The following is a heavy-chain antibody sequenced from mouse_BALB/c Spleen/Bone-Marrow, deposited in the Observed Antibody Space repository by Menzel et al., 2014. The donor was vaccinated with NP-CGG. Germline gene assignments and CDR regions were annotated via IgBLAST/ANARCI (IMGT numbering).Heavy chain of an antibody. CDR2: ISYSGST. CDR3: ARYDYDVGYFDY. V-gene: IGHV3-2*02. CDR1: GYSITSGYA. Sequence: VQLQQSGPGLVKPSQSLSLTCTVTGYSITSGYAWNWIRQFPGDKLEWMGYISYSGSTSYNPSLKSRISITRDTSKNQFFLQLNSVTTEDTATYYCARYDYDVGYFDYWGQGTTLTVSS. J-gene: IGHJ2*01. D-gene: IGHD2-4*01.